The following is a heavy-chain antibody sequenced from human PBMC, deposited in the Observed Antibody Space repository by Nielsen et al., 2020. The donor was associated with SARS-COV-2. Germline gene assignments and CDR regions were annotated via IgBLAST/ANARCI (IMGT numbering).Heavy chain of an antibody. D-gene: IGHD3-22*01. Sequence: SLKISCAASGFTFDDYGMSWVRQAPGKGLEWVSGISWNSGSIGYADSVKGRFTISRDNAKNSLYLQMNSLRAEDTALYYCAKDTTWGYYDSSGYSFDYWGQGTLVTVSS. CDR1: GFTFDDYG. CDR2: ISWNSGSI. J-gene: IGHJ4*02. V-gene: IGHV3-9*01. CDR3: AKDTTWGYYDSSGYSFDY.